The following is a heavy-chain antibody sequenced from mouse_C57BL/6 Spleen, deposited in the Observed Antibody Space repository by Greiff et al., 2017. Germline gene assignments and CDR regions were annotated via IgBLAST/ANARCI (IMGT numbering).Heavy chain of an antibody. Sequence: QVQLQQSGAELVKPGASVKISCKASGYAFSSYWMNWVKQRPGKGLEWIGQIYPGDGDTNYNGKFKGKATLTADKSSSTAYMQLSSLTSEDSAVYFCAGVTTASYFDYWGQGTTRTVSS. CDR3: AGVTTASYFDY. D-gene: IGHD2-2*01. J-gene: IGHJ2*01. V-gene: IGHV1-80*01. CDR2: IYPGDGDT. CDR1: GYAFSSYW.